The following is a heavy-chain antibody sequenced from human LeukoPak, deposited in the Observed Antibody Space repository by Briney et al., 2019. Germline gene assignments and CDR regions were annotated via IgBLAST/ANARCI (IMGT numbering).Heavy chain of an antibody. D-gene: IGHD3-22*01. CDR3: PRDVGTDYYDSSGYPDY. Sequence: PGGALRLSCAASGFTFGNYWMHWVRQAPGKGPVWVSRLNTHCPTTTYAVAVTGRLTISSDNAKHTLYLPMIRLRVEDTAVYYCPRDVGTDYYDSSGYPDYWGQGTLVTVSS. CDR2: LNTHCPTT. J-gene: IGHJ4*02. V-gene: IGHV3-74*01. CDR1: GFTFGNYW.